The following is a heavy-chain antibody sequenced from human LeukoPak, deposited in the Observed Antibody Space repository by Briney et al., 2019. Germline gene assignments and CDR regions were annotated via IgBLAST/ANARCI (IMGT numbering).Heavy chain of an antibody. CDR3: ARGLIYDY. V-gene: IGHV4-34*01. CDR2: INHSGST. CDR1: GGSFSGYY. Sequence: PSETLSLTCVVYGGSFSGYYWSWIRQPPGKGLEWIGEINHSGSTNYNPSLKSRVTISVDTSKNQFPLKLSSVTAADMAVYYCARGLIYDYWGQGTLVTVSS. J-gene: IGHJ4*02.